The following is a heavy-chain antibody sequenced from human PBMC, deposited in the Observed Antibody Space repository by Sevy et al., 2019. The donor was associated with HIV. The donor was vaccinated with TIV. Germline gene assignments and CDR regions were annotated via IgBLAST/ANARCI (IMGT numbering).Heavy chain of an antibody. J-gene: IGHJ4*02. CDR1: GFSISPYA. CDR2: MSYDGRTR. V-gene: IGHV3-30*09. D-gene: IGHD6-19*01. Sequence: RGSLRLSCAASGFSISPYAFHWVRQAPGKGLEWVALMSYDGRTRYYENSAKGRFAISKDNSKNTLYLQMNSLRIEDTAIYYCARDAGYSTGWYAGYWGQGTLVTVSS. CDR3: ARDAGYSTGWYAGY.